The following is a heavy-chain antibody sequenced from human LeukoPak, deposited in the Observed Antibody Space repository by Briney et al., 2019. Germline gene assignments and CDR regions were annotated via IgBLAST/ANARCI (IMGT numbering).Heavy chain of an antibody. CDR3: ARSSSGWYKDNWFDP. D-gene: IGHD6-19*01. CDR2: IYYSGST. J-gene: IGHJ5*02. V-gene: IGHV4-30-4*08. Sequence: SETLSLTCTVSGGSISSGDYYWSWIRQPPGKGLEWIGYIYYSGSTYYNPSLKSRVTISVDTSKNQFSLKLSPVTAADTAVYYCARSSSGWYKDNWFDPWGQGTLVTVSS. CDR1: GGSISSGDYY.